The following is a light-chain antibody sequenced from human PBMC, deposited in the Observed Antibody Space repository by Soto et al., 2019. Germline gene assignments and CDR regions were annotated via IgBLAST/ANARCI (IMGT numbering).Light chain of an antibody. Sequence: QTVLTQTPSVSGAPGQKITMSCTGSSSNIGAGYDVHWYQQLPGAAPKLLIYDDNNRPSGIPDRFSASKSGTSASLAITGLQGDDEANYYCQSYDTTLSGVVFGAGTKVTV. CDR3: QSYDTTLSGVV. CDR1: SSNIGAGYD. CDR2: DDN. J-gene: IGLJ1*01. V-gene: IGLV1-40*01.